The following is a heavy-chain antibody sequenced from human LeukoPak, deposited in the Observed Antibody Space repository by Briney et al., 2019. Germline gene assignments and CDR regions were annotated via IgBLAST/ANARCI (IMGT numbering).Heavy chain of an antibody. CDR1: GFTFSSYA. V-gene: IGHV3-23*01. J-gene: IGHJ4*02. Sequence: GGSLRLSCAASGFTFSSYAMSWVRQAPGKGLEWVSAISGSGGSTYYADSVKGRFTISRDNSKNTLYLQMNSLRAEDTAVYYXXXXXYRSWPPSPFDYWGQGTLVTVSS. D-gene: IGHD6-13*01. CDR2: ISGSGGST. CDR3: XXXXYRSWPPSPFDY.